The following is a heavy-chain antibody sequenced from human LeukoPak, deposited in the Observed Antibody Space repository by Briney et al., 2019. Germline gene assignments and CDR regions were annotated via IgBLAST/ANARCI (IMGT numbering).Heavy chain of an antibody. CDR2: ISYDGSNK. CDR3: AKTYEGIAAAGTGFIDY. J-gene: IGHJ4*02. D-gene: IGHD6-13*01. CDR1: GFTFSSYG. Sequence: HAGGSLRLSCAASGFTFSSYGMHWVRQAPGKGLEWVAVISYDGSNKYYADSVKGRFTISRDDSKNTLYLQMNSLRAEDTAVHYCAKTYEGIAAAGTGFIDYWGQGTLVTVSS. V-gene: IGHV3-30*18.